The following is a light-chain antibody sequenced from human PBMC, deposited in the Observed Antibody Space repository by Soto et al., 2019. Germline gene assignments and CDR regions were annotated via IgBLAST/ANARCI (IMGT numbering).Light chain of an antibody. V-gene: IGKV3-15*01. CDR2: GAS. J-gene: IGKJ1*01. CDR1: QSVSSN. CDR3: QQYNNWPRT. Sequence: ETLLTQSPDTLSVSPGETATLSCTASQSVSSNLAWYQQKPGQAPRLLIYGASTRATGIPGRFSGSGSGTEFTLTISSLQSEDFAVYYCQQYNNWPRTFGQGTKVDIK.